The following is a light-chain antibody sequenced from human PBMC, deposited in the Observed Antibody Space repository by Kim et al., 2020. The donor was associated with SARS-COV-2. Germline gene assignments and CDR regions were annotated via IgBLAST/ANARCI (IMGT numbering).Light chain of an antibody. CDR2: DVS. CDR3: SSYRSSSTLYV. CDR1: SSDIGGDKY. Sequence: QSALTQPASVSGSPGQSITISCIGTSSDIGGDKYVSWYQQHPGKAPKLMIYDVSNRPSGVSNRFTGTKYGNTASLTISGLQAEDEADYYCSSYRSSSTLYVFGSGTKVTVL. J-gene: IGLJ1*01. V-gene: IGLV2-14*03.